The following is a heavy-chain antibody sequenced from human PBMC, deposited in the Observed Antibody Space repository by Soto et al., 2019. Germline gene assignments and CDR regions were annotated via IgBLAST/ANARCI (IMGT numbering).Heavy chain of an antibody. CDR2: ISAYNGNT. CDR1: GYTFTSYY. D-gene: IGHD6-19*01. J-gene: IGHJ3*02. Sequence: ASVKVSCKASGYTFTSYYMHWVRQAPGQGLEWMGWISAYNGNTNYAQKLQGRVTMTTDTSTSTAYMELRSLRSDDTAVYYCARVGAVAGRAFDIWGQGTMVTVSS. V-gene: IGHV1-18*04. CDR3: ARVGAVAGRAFDI.